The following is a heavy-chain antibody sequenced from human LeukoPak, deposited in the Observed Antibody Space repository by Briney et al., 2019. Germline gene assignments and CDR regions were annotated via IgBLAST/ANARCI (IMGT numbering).Heavy chain of an antibody. CDR3: ARGRVVPATRLDY. V-gene: IGHV3-30*04. J-gene: IGHJ4*02. CDR2: ISYDAKYK. Sequence: GRSLRLSCAASGFTFSNYAMHWVRQAPGKGLEWVAVISYDAKYKYYADSLKGRFTISRDNSNNTPYLQMNSLGSEDTAVYYCARGRVVPATRLDYWGRGTLVTVSS. D-gene: IGHD2-15*01. CDR1: GFTFSNYA.